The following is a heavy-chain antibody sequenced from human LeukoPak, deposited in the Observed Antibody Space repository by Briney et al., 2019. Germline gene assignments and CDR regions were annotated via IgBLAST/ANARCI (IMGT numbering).Heavy chain of an antibody. CDR2: ISAYNGNT. CDR1: GGTFSSYG. CDR3: ARDGVGSSGWYTLDY. J-gene: IGHJ4*02. V-gene: IGHV1-18*01. D-gene: IGHD6-19*01. Sequence: ASVKVSCKASGGTFSSYGISWVRQAPGQGLEWMGWISAYNGNTNYAQKLQGRVTMTTDTSTSTAYMELRSLRSDDTAVYYCARDGVGSSGWYTLDYWGQGTLVTVSS.